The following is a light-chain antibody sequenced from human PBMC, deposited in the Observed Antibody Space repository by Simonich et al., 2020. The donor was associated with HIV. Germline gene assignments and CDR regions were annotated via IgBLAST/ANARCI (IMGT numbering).Light chain of an antibody. CDR3: QQYYSTPQLT. CDR2: AAS. Sequence: DIQMTQSPSSLTASVRDRVTITCRANQGISNFVTWYQQKPGKAPKLLLYAASRLESGVPSRFSGRGSGTEYTLTISNLQPEDFATYYCQQYYSTPQLTFGGGTKVEIK. J-gene: IGKJ4*01. CDR1: QGISNF. V-gene: IGKV1-NL1*01.